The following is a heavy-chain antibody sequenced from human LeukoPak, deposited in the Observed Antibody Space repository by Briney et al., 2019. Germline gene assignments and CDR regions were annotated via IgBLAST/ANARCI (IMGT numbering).Heavy chain of an antibody. CDR3: ARARDFWSGYYSYYYYGMDV. V-gene: IGHV4-31*03. J-gene: IGHJ6*02. Sequence: PSETLSLTCTVSGGSISSGGYYWSWIRQHPGKGLGWIGYIYYSGSTYYNPSLKSRVTISVDTSKNQFSLKLSSVTAADTAVYYCARARDFWSGYYSYYYYGMDVWGQGTTVTVSS. CDR1: GGSISSGGYY. D-gene: IGHD3-3*01. CDR2: IYYSGST.